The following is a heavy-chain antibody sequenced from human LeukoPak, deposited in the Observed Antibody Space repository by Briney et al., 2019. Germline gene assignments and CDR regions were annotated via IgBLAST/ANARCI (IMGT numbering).Heavy chain of an antibody. J-gene: IGHJ4*02. V-gene: IGHV3-23*01. CDR2: IIGSGDST. Sequence: GGSLRLSCAASGFAFSSFAMSWVRQAPGKGLEWVPTIIGSGDSTYYADSVKGRFTISRDNAKNSLFLQMNSLRAEDTAVYYCARETDDSDFWSGYSNWGQGILVTVSS. CDR3: ARETDDSDFWSGYSN. CDR1: GFAFSSFA. D-gene: IGHD3-3*01.